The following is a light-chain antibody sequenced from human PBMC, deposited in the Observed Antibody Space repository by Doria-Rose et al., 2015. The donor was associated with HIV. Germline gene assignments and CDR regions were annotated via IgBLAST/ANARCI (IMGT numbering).Light chain of an antibody. Sequence: SITLSCPGTSSAVGGFGYVSWYQQHPGKAPKLMIYDVSNRPSGVSNRFSGSKSGDTASLIISGLQAEDEADYYCNSYTTSSTHNYVFGTGTKVTVL. CDR1: SSAVGGFGY. J-gene: IGLJ1*01. V-gene: IGLV2-14*03. CDR2: DVS. CDR3: NSYTTSSTHNYV.